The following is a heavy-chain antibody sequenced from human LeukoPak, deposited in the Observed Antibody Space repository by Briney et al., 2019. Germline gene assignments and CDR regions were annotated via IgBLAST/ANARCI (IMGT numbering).Heavy chain of an antibody. Sequence: GGSLRLSCAASGFTFSSYAMSWVRQAPGKGLEWVSGINWNGGSTGYADSVKGRFTISRDNAKNFLHLQMHSLRAEDTALYYCARGPAPPFQYYGMDVWGQGTTVTVSS. CDR3: ARGPAPPFQYYGMDV. V-gene: IGHV3-20*04. J-gene: IGHJ6*02. CDR2: INWNGGST. CDR1: GFTFSSYA.